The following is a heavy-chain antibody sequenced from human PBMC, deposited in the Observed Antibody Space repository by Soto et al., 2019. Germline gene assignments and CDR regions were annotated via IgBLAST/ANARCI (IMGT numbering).Heavy chain of an antibody. CDR3: AREVGYGDFSAALLD. J-gene: IGHJ4*02. V-gene: IGHV1-69*10. CDR2: IITLLGTA. Sequence: SVKVSCKASGGTFSSHSINWVRQAPGQGLEWMRGIITLLGTANYAQNFQGRVTITADQSTSTAYMELNSLRSDDTAVYYCAREVGYGDFSAALLDWGQGTLVTVSS. D-gene: IGHD4-17*01. CDR1: GGTFSSHS.